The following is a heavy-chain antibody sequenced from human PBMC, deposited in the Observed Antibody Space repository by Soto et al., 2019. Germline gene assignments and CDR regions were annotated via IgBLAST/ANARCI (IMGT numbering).Heavy chain of an antibody. CDR2: INVYNGNT. CDR1: GYTFTNYG. D-gene: IGHD3-10*01. V-gene: IGHV1-18*01. Sequence: ASVKVSCKASGYTFTNYGIGWVRQAPGQGLECMGWINVYNGNTKYAQKVQGRVTMITDTSTSTAYMELRSLRSDDTAVYYCARGVGSGSYYNQYNWFDPWGQGTLVTVSS. J-gene: IGHJ5*02. CDR3: ARGVGSGSYYNQYNWFDP.